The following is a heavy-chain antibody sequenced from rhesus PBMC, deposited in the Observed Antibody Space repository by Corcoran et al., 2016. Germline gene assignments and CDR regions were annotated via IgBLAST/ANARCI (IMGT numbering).Heavy chain of an antibody. Sequence: QVQLQQWGEGLVKPSETLSLTCAVYGGSVSGYWWGWIRQPPGKGLEWIGRIRSGGSTNYNPSLKSRVTISIDTSKNQFSLKLSSVTAAGTAVYYCARRLTGYSSNNYYFDYWGQGVLV. CDR3: ARRLTGYSSNNYYFDY. J-gene: IGHJ4*01. CDR2: IRSGGST. D-gene: IGHD6-19*01. V-gene: IGHV4-160*01. CDR1: GGSVSGYW.